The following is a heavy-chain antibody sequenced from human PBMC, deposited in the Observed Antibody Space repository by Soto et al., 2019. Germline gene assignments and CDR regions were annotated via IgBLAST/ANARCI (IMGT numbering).Heavy chain of an antibody. J-gene: IGHJ6*02. V-gene: IGHV1-8*01. CDR1: GYTFTSYD. Sequence: GASVKVSCKASGYTFTSYDINWVRQATGQGLEWMGWMNPNSGNTGYAQKFQGRVTMTRNTSISTAYMELSSLRSEDTAVYYCASPVRDNGRALYSSSWYPYYGMDVWGQGTKVTVSS. CDR3: ASPVRDNGRALYSSSWYPYYGMDV. D-gene: IGHD6-13*01. CDR2: MNPNSGNT.